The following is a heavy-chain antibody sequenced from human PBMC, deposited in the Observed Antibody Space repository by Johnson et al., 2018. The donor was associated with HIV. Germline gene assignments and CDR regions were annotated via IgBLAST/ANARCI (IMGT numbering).Heavy chain of an antibody. Sequence: VQLVESGGGLVKPGGSLRLSCAASGFTVSSNYMSWVRQAPGKGLEWVSVIYSGGSTYSADSVKARFTISRDNSKNTLYLQMNSLRAEDTAVYYCARGFWSESGGLAFDIWGQGTMVTVSS. J-gene: IGHJ3*02. CDR1: GFTVSSNY. CDR3: ARGFWSESGGLAFDI. V-gene: IGHV3-66*01. D-gene: IGHD3-3*01. CDR2: IYSGGST.